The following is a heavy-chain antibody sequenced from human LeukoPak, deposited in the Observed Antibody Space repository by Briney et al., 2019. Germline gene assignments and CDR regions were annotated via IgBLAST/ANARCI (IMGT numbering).Heavy chain of an antibody. Sequence: TSETLSLTCTVSGGSISSSSYYWGWIRQPPGKGLEWIGSIYYSGGTYYNPSLKSRVTISVDTSKNQFSLKLSSVAAADTAVYYCARLSRSPRVDPWGQGTLVTVSS. V-gene: IGHV4-39*01. CDR3: ARLSRSPRVDP. CDR2: IYYSGGT. J-gene: IGHJ5*02. CDR1: GGSISSSSYY.